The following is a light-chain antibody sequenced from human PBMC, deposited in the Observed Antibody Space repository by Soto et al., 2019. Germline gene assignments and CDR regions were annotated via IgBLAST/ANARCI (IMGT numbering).Light chain of an antibody. CDR3: QSYDSSRSPLYV. CDR2: ANN. CDR1: RSNIGAGYD. V-gene: IGLV1-40*01. J-gene: IGLJ1*01. Sequence: QSVLPQPPSVSGAPGQRVSISCTGSRSNIGAGYDVHWYQHLPGTAPKLLIYANNNRPSGVPDRFSGSKSGTSASLAITGLQAEDESDYYCQSYDSSRSPLYVFGTGTKLTVL.